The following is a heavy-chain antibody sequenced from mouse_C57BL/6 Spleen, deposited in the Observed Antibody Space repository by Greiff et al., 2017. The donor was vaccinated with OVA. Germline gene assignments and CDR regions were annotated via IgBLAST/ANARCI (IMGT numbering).Heavy chain of an antibody. Sequence: EVNLVESGEGLVKPGGSLKLSCAASGFTFSSYAMSWVRQTPEKRLEWVAYISSGGDYIYYADTVKGRFTISRDNARNTLYLQMSSLKSEDTAMYYCTRDLDSSGYDAMDYWGQGTSVTVSS. D-gene: IGHD3-2*02. CDR1: GFTFSSYA. CDR3: TRDLDSSGYDAMDY. CDR2: ISSGGDYI. J-gene: IGHJ4*01. V-gene: IGHV5-9-1*02.